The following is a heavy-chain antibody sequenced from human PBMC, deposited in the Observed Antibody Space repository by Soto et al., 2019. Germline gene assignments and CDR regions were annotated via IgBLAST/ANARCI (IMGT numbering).Heavy chain of an antibody. Sequence: QVQLQGSGPGLVKPSETLSLTCTVSGGSISSHYWSWIRQPPGQGLEWIGYVYYSGSTNYNPSLKSRATISVDTSKNQYSLRLISVTAADTAVYFCARLDGSDHYFDYWGQGALVTVSS. D-gene: IGHD5-12*01. J-gene: IGHJ4*02. CDR3: ARLDGSDHYFDY. V-gene: IGHV4-59*08. CDR2: VYYSGST. CDR1: GGSISSHY.